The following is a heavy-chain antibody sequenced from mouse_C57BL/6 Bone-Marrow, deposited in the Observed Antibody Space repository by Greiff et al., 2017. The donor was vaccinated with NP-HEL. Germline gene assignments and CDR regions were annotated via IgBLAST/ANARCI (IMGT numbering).Heavy chain of an antibody. CDR2: ISSGSSTI. CDR1: GFTFSDYG. CDR3: ARMDGSSSYAMDY. D-gene: IGHD1-1*01. Sequence: EVHLVESGGGLVKPGGSLKLSCAASGFTFSDYGMHWVRQAPEKGLEWVAYISSGSSTIYYADTVKGRFTIARDNAKNTLFLQMTSLRSEDTAMYYCARMDGSSSYAMDYWGQGTSVTVSS. V-gene: IGHV5-17*01. J-gene: IGHJ4*01.